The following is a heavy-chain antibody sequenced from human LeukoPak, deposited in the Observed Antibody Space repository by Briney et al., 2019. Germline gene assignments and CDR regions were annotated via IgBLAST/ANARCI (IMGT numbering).Heavy chain of an antibody. Sequence: GGTLRLSCAASGFTFSSYGMSWVRQAPGKGLEWVSGLSGSGRATYYTHSVKGRFTISRENSKNRMFLHMNSLRVDDTAVYYCARQRVMLTGTGGTWIDPWGQGTLVTVSS. D-gene: IGHD3-9*01. V-gene: IGHV3-23*05. CDR3: ARQRVMLTGTGGTWIDP. CDR1: GFTFSSYG. J-gene: IGHJ5*02. CDR2: LSGSGRAT.